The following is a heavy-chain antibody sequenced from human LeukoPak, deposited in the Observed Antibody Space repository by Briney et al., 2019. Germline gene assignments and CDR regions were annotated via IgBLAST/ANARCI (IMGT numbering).Heavy chain of an antibody. CDR3: ARGGDNYGYIFDY. V-gene: IGHV3-21*01. CDR1: GFIFSTYS. Sequence: GGSLRLSCAASGFIFSTYSMNWVRQAPGKGLEWVSSISSSTSYIYYADSVKGRFTISRDNAKNSLYLQMNNLRAEDTAVYYCARGGDNYGYIFDYWGQGTLVTVSS. D-gene: IGHD5-18*01. J-gene: IGHJ4*02. CDR2: ISSSTSYI.